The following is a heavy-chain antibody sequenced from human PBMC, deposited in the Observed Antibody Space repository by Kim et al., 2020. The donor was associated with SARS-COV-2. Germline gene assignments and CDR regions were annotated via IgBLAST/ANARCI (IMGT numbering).Heavy chain of an antibody. Sequence: GGSLRLSCAASGFTFNNVGMSWVRQAPGKGPEWVSTITNSGDNTHYADSAKGRFTISRDNSKNTLYLHMNSLRADDTAVYYCAKDRGAFYADYFDY. CDR2: ITNSGDNT. D-gene: IGHD2-2*01. V-gene: IGHV3-23*01. CDR1: GFTFNNVG. CDR3: AKDRGAFYADYFDY. J-gene: IGHJ4*01.